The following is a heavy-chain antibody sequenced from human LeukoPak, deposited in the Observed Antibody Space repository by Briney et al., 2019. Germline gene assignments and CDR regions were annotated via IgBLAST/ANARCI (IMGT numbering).Heavy chain of an antibody. J-gene: IGHJ4*02. CDR3: ARDYLKVVVAGTAPSAGHMDY. CDR2: INPSGGST. CDR1: GYTFTSYY. D-gene: IGHD2-15*01. V-gene: IGHV1-46*01. Sequence: ASVKVSCKASGYTFTSYYMHWVRQAPGQGLEWMGMINPSGGSTSYAQKFQGRVTMTRDTSTSTVYMELRSLRSEDMAVYYCARDYLKVVVAGTAPSAGHMDYWGQGTLVTVSS.